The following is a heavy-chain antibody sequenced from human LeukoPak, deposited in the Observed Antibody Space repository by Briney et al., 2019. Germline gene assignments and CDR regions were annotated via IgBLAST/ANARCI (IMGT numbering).Heavy chain of an antibody. D-gene: IGHD1-26*01. V-gene: IGHV3-30*04. CDR1: GFTFSNYK. J-gene: IGHJ4*02. Sequence: GRSLRLSCAASGFTFSNYKMHWVRQAPGKGPEGVAVMLNDGSTSYYTDAVKGRFTISRDNSRNTLYLQMNSLRIDDSAMYYCATEGRIGIRGETTRDFDYWGQGTLVTVSS. CDR2: MLNDGSTS. CDR3: ATEGRIGIRGETTRDFDY.